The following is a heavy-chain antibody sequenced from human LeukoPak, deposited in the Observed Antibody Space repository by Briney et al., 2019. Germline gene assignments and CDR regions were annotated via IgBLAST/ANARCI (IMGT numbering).Heavy chain of an antibody. D-gene: IGHD4-11*01. Sequence: PSQTLSLTCTVSGGSISSGDYYWSWIRQPPGKGLEWIGYIYYSGSTYYNPSLKSRVTISVDTSKNQFSLKLSSVTAADTAVYYCARASPWFDDYSEDAFDIWGQGTMVTVSS. CDR2: IYYSGST. V-gene: IGHV4-30-4*08. CDR3: ARASPWFDDYSEDAFDI. CDR1: GGSISSGDYY. J-gene: IGHJ3*02.